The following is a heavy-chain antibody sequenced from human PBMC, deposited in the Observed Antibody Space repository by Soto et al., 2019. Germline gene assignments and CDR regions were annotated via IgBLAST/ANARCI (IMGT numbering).Heavy chain of an antibody. Sequence: SETLSLTCTVSCGSISSGDYYWSWIRQPPGKGLEWIGYIYYSGSTYYNPSLKSRVTISVDTSKNQFSLKLSSVTAADTAVYYCARDQGSWCLYYGMDVWGQGTTVTVSS. V-gene: IGHV4-30-4*01. D-gene: IGHD6-13*01. CDR3: ARDQGSWCLYYGMDV. J-gene: IGHJ6*02. CDR2: IYYSGST. CDR1: CGSISSGDYY.